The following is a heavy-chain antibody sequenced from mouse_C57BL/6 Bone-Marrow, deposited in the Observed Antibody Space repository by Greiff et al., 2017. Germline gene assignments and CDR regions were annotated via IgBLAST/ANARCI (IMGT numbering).Heavy chain of an antibody. Sequence: QVQLQQSGAELARPGASVKMSCKASGYTFTSYTMHWVKQRPGQGLEWIGNINPSSGYTKYNQKFKDRATLTADKSSSTAYMQLSSLTSEDSAVYYCARWRIYDGFYSWFAYWGQGTLVTVSA. V-gene: IGHV1-4*01. D-gene: IGHD2-3*01. CDR2: INPSSGYT. CDR1: GYTFTSYT. CDR3: ARWRIYDGFYSWFAY. J-gene: IGHJ3*01.